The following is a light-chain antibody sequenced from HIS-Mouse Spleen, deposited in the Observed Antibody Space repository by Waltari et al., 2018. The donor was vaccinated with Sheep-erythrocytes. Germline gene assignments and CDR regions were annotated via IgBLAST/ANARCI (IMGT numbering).Light chain of an antibody. Sequence: QSALTQPASVSGSPAQSITIPSTGPSSDVGSYTLVSWYQQHPGKAPKLMIYEGSKRPSGVSNRFSGSKSGNTASLTISGLQAEDEADYYCCSYAGSSTPWVFGGGTKLTVL. CDR3: CSYAGSSTPWV. CDR1: SSDVGSYTL. CDR2: EGS. V-gene: IGLV2-23*01. J-gene: IGLJ3*02.